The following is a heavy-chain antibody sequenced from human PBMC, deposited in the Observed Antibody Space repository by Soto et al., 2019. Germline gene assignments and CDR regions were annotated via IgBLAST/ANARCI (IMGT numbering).Heavy chain of an antibody. D-gene: IGHD2-15*01. Sequence: KTSETLSLTCTVSGGSISSGDYYWSWIRQPPGKGLEWIGYIYYSGSTYYNPSLKSRVTISVDTSKNQFSLKLSSVTAADTAVYYCARVVVVAATPGWFDPWGQGTLVTAPQ. J-gene: IGHJ5*02. V-gene: IGHV4-30-4*01. CDR1: GGSISSGDYY. CDR3: ARVVVVAATPGWFDP. CDR2: IYYSGST.